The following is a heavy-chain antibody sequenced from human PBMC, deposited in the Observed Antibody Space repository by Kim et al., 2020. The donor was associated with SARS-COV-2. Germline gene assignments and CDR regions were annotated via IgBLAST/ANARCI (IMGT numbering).Heavy chain of an antibody. CDR3: ARHFRGTFIRFLGLYYFDS. Sequence: SETLSLTCSVSGGSISSSSYYWGWIRQPPGKGLEWIGSIYYTGTTYYSPSLKSRVTISVDTSKNQFSLKLSSVTAADTAVYYCARHFRGTFIRFLGLYYFDSWGQGTLVTVSS. D-gene: IGHD3-3*01. V-gene: IGHV4-39*01. J-gene: IGHJ4*02. CDR2: IYYTGTT. CDR1: GGSISSSSYY.